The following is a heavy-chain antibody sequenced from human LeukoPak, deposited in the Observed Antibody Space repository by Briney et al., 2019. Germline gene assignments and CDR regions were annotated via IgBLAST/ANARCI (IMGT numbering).Heavy chain of an antibody. J-gene: IGHJ6*03. CDR3: AKDKGDFWSGYPMDV. Sequence: PGGSLRLSCAASGFSFDDYAMHWVWQAPGKGLEWVSGINWNSAKIGYADSVKGRFKISRDNAKNSLYLQMNSLRAEDMALYYCAKDKGDFWSGYPMDVWGKGTTVTVSS. CDR2: INWNSAKI. CDR1: GFSFDDYA. D-gene: IGHD3-3*01. V-gene: IGHV3-9*03.